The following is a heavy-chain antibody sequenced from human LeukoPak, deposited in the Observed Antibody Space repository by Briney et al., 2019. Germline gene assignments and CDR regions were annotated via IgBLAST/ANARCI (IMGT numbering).Heavy chain of an antibody. CDR2: ISGSGGST. J-gene: IGHJ4*02. Sequence: PGGSLRLSCAASGFTFSSYAMSWVRQAPGKGLEWVSAISGSGGSTYYADSVKGRFTISRDNSKNTLYLQMNSLRAEDTAVYYCARGPHLIGYSYGYIWGQGTLVTVSS. CDR3: ARGPHLIGYSYGYI. V-gene: IGHV3-23*01. CDR1: GFTFSSYA. D-gene: IGHD5-18*01.